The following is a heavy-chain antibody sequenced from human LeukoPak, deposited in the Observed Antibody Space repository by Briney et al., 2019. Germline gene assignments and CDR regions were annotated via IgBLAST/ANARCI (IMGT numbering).Heavy chain of an antibody. Sequence: ASVKVSCKASGYTFTSYGISWVRQAPGQGLEWMGWISAYNGNTNYAQKLQGRVTMTTDTSTSTAYMELRSLRSDDTAVYYCARRYSTEGIAAATGYWGQGTLVTVSS. J-gene: IGHJ4*02. V-gene: IGHV1-18*01. D-gene: IGHD6-13*01. CDR3: ARRYSTEGIAAATGY. CDR1: GYTFTSYG. CDR2: ISAYNGNT.